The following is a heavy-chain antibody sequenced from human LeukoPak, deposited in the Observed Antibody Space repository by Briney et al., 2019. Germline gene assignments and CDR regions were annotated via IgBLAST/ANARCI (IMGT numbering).Heavy chain of an antibody. CDR1: GFTFSSYA. D-gene: IGHD3-16*02. Sequence: PGGSLRLYCAASGFTFSSYAMSWVRQAPGKGLEWVSAISGSGGSTYYADSVKGRFTISRDNSKNTLYLQMNSLRAEDTAVYYCAKRGVTFGGVIVKGAGACYFDYWGQGTLVTVSS. CDR2: ISGSGGST. CDR3: AKRGVTFGGVIVKGAGACYFDY. V-gene: IGHV3-23*01. J-gene: IGHJ4*02.